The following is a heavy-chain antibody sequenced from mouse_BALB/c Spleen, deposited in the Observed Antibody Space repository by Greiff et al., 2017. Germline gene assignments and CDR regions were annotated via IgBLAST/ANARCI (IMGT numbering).Heavy chain of an antibody. D-gene: IGHD1-1*01. Sequence: EVQLVESGGGLVKPGGSLKLSCAASGFTFSSYAMSWVRQSPEKRLEWVAEISSGGSYTYYPDTVTGRFTISRDNAKNTLYLEMSSLRSEDTAMYYCARGSLGTTVVAAYYYAMDYWGQGTSVTVSS. J-gene: IGHJ4*01. CDR3: ARGSLGTTVVAAYYYAMDY. V-gene: IGHV5-9-4*01. CDR1: GFTFSSYA. CDR2: ISSGGSYT.